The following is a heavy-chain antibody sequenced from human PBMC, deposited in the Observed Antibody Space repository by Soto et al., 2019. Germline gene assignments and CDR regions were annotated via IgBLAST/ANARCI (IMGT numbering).Heavy chain of an antibody. CDR2: ISISSSDR. V-gene: IGHV3-21*06. Sequence: GGSLRLSCAASGCTLRTYTMNWVRQAPGKGLEWVSSISISSSDRYYADSVRGRFTISRDNAKNALYLQMPSLRADDTAVYFCVRGMNPLFGGQGTLVTVSS. CDR3: VRGMNPLF. CDR1: GCTLRTYT. J-gene: IGHJ4*01.